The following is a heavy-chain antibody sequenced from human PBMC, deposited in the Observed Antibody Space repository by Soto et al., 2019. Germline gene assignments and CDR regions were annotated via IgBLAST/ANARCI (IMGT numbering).Heavy chain of an antibody. D-gene: IGHD7-27*01. CDR1: GFTFSNAW. Sequence: PGGSLRLSCAASGFTFSNAWMSWVRQAPGKGLEWVSYISSSGSTIYYADSVKGRFTISRDNAKNSLYLQMNSLRAEDTAVYYCARVTGAAYFDYWGQGTLVTVSS. CDR3: ARVTGAAYFDY. CDR2: ISSSGSTI. J-gene: IGHJ4*02. V-gene: IGHV3-11*01.